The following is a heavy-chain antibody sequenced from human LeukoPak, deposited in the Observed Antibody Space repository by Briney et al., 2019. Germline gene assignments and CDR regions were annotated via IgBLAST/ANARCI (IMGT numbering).Heavy chain of an antibody. CDR1: GPTVSSSY. J-gene: IGHJ4*02. V-gene: IGHV3-53*04. CDR3: AREGYDSSGYPRLLDY. D-gene: IGHD3-22*01. CDR2: LNAAGGT. Sequence: GGSLRLSCAASGPTVSSSYITWVRQPPGKGLEWVSVLNAAGGTYYADSVKGRFTISRHISKNTVYLRMNSLRAEDTAVYYCAREGYDSSGYPRLLDYWGQGTLVAVSS.